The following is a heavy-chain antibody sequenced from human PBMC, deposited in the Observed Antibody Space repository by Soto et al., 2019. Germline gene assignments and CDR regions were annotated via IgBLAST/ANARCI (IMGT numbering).Heavy chain of an antibody. D-gene: IGHD2-15*01. J-gene: IGHJ5*02. CDR1: GFTFSSYE. CDR2: ISCSGSTI. V-gene: IGHV3-48*03. CDR3: ARATDQSVGFDP. Sequence: PGGSLRLSCAASGFTFSSYEMNWVRQAPGKGLEWVSYISCSGSTIYNADPVKGRFTTSRENANNSLYLQMNSLRVEDTAVYYCARATDQSVGFDPWGQGTVVTVSS.